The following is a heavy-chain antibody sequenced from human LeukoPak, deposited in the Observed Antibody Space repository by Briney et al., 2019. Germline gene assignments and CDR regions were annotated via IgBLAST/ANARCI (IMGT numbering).Heavy chain of an antibody. CDR2: INPKSGGS. CDR1: GYTFTGHY. D-gene: IGHD2-2*01. CDR3: ARFYCSISDCYGQTNWFDP. J-gene: IGHJ5*02. Sequence: ASVKVSCKAAGYTFTGHYLHWVRQAPGQGLEWMGWINPKSGGSNYAPKFEGRVTMTRDTSITTAYVELHRLTSDDTAVYYCARFYCSISDCYGQTNWFDPWGQGTLVTVSS. V-gene: IGHV1-2*02.